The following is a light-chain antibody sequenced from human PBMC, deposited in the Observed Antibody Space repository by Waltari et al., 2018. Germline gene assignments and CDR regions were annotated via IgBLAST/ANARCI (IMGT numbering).Light chain of an antibody. Sequence: DVVMTQTPLALSVTPGQPASISCKSSQSLLHSDRKTHLYWYLQKPCQPPQLLIYEVSNRVSGVPDRFSGSGSWNDVTLKISRVEAEDVGLYYCMQSIQFPLTFGGGTKVEIK. CDR3: MQSIQFPLT. V-gene: IGKV2D-29*01. CDR2: EVS. CDR1: QSLLHSDRKTH. J-gene: IGKJ4*01.